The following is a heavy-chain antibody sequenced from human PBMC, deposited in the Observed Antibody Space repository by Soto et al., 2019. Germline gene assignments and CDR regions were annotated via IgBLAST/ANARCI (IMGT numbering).Heavy chain of an antibody. CDR1: GFTFSSYA. CDR2: ISYDGNNK. CDR3: ARDRSAYLRIAARYYYYYGMDV. D-gene: IGHD6-6*01. J-gene: IGHJ6*02. Sequence: GGSLRLSCAASGFTFSSYAMHWVRQAPGKGLEWVAVISYDGNNKYYADSVKGRFTISRDNSKNTLYLQMNSLRAEDTAVYYCARDRSAYLRIAARYYYYYGMDVGGQGTTVTVAS. V-gene: IGHV3-30-3*01.